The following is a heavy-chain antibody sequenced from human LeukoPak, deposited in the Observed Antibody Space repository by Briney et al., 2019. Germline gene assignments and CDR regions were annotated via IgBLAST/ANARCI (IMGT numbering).Heavy chain of an antibody. J-gene: IGHJ5*02. CDR1: GYTFTSYG. CDR2: ISAYNGNT. CDR3: ARVGLDIVVVPAAWFDP. Sequence: ASVKVSCKASGYTFTSYGISWVRQAPGQGLEWMGWISAYNGNTNYAQKLQGRVTMTTDTPTSTAYMELRSLRSDDTAVYYCARVGLDIVVVPAAWFDPWGQGTLVTVSS. D-gene: IGHD2-2*03. V-gene: IGHV1-18*01.